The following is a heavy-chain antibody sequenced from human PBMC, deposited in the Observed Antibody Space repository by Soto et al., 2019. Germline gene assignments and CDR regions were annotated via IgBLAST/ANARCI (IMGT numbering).Heavy chain of an antibody. D-gene: IGHD2-2*01. CDR2: IIPIFGTA. V-gene: IGHV1-69*01. CDR1: GGTFSSYA. CDR3: ARVSTPIVVVPAATEGFDY. J-gene: IGHJ4*02. Sequence: QVQLVQSGAEVKKPGSSVKVSCKASGGTFSSYAISWVRQAPGQGLEWMGGIIPIFGTANYAQKFQGRVTITADESTSKAYMELSSLRSEDTAVYYCARVSTPIVVVPAATEGFDYWGQGTLVTVSS.